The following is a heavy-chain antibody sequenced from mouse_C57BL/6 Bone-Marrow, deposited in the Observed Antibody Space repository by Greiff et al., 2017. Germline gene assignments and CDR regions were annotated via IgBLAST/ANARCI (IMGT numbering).Heavy chain of an antibody. Sequence: QVQLQQSGAELARPGASVKLSCKASGYTFTSYGISWVKQRTGQGLEWIGEIYPRSGNTYYNEKFKGKATLTADKSSSTAYMELRSLTSEDSAVYCCARCPITTVVATPYWYYDVWGTGTTVTVTS. CDR1: GYTFTSYG. J-gene: IGHJ1*03. V-gene: IGHV1-81*01. CDR3: ARCPITTVVATPYWYYDV. D-gene: IGHD1-1*01. CDR2: IYPRSGNT.